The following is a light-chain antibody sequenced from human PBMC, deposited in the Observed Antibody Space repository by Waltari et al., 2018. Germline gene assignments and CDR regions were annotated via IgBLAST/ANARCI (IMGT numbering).Light chain of an antibody. CDR3: QHYYDNPYS. Sequence: IQLTQSPSALSASVGDIVTISCRASQNIYSNLAWYQQKPGKAPKLLIYAASSLQSGIPSRFSGSGSGTDFTLTISSLQPEDSAAYYCQHYYDNPYSFGQGTKVEIK. CDR1: QNIYSN. J-gene: IGKJ2*03. V-gene: IGKV1-6*01. CDR2: AAS.